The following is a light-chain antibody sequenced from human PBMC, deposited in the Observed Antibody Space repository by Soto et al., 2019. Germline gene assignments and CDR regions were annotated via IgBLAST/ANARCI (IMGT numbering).Light chain of an antibody. V-gene: IGKV1-5*01. CDR3: QQYKDYTWT. Sequence: INMTQSPSTLSASVGDIFTITCRASQSISSWLAWYQQKPGKAPKLLIYDASSLESGVPQRFSGSGSGTEFTLTISSLQPDDFTTFYCQQYKDYTWTFGQGTKVDIK. CDR1: QSISSW. J-gene: IGKJ1*01. CDR2: DAS.